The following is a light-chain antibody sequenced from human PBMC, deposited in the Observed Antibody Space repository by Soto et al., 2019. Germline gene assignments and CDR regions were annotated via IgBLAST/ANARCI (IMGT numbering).Light chain of an antibody. CDR1: SSDVGGYNY. CDR2: DVS. Sequence: QSVLTQPASVSGSPGQSITISCTGTSSDVGGYNYVSWYQQHPGKAPKLMIYDVSNRPSGVSNRFSGSKSGNTASLTISGLQAEEEADYYCSSYTISSTWVFGGGTKLTVL. V-gene: IGLV2-14*01. J-gene: IGLJ3*02. CDR3: SSYTISSTWV.